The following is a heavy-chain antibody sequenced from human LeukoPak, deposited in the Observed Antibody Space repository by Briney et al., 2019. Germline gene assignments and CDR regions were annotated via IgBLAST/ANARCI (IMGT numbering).Heavy chain of an antibody. J-gene: IGHJ4*02. CDR3: AGALYYYDSSGYYAEYFDY. CDR2: IKQDGSEK. CDR1: GFTFSSYW. D-gene: IGHD3-22*01. V-gene: IGHV3-7*03. Sequence: PGGSLRLSCAASGFTFSSYWMSWVRQAPGKGLEWVANIKQDGSEKYYVDSVKGRFTISRDNAKNSLYLQMNSLRAEDTAVYYCAGALYYYDSSGYYAEYFDYWGQGTLVTVSS.